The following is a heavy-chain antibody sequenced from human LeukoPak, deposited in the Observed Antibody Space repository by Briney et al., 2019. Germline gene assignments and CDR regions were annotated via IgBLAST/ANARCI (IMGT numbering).Heavy chain of an antibody. CDR2: MNPNSGNT. D-gene: IGHD1-26*01. CDR1: GYTFTSYD. J-gene: IGHJ3*02. CDR3: ARDAGIVGATSAFDI. Sequence: ASVKVSCKASGYTFTSYDINWVRQATGQGLEWMGWMNPNSGNTGYAQKFQGRVTITRNTSISTAYMELSSLRSEDTAVYYCARDAGIVGATSAFDIWGQGTMVTVSS. V-gene: IGHV1-8*03.